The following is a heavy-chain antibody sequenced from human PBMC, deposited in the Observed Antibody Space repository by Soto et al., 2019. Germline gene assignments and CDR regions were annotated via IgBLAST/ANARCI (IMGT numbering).Heavy chain of an antibody. V-gene: IGHV4-39*07. CDR1: GSSISSGGYY. CDR2: IKDSGST. D-gene: IGHD3-3*01. CDR3: ARAQRRIFGVVTALSYPTGRSGYFDY. Sequence: AETLSFTCTFSGSSISSGGYYWSWIRQHPGKDVERNGKIKDSGSTNYNTSHKSRVTKSANTSKNKFSLTLSTVTAADTVVYYCARAQRRIFGVVTALSYPTGRSGYFDYWGQGTLVTVSS. J-gene: IGHJ4*02.